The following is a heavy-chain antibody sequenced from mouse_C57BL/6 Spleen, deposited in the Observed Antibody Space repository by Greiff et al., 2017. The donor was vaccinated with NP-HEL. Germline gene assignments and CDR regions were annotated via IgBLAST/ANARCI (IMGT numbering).Heavy chain of an antibody. CDR3: ANYYDYAWFAY. CDR2: ISYDGSN. V-gene: IGHV3-6*01. D-gene: IGHD2-4*01. Sequence: EVQLQESGPGLVKPSQSLSLTCSVTGYSITSGYYWNWIRQFPGNKLEWMGYISYDGSNNYNPSLKNRISITRDTSKNQFFLKLNSVTTEDTATYYCANYYDYAWFAYWGQGTLVTVSA. CDR1: GYSITSGYY. J-gene: IGHJ3*01.